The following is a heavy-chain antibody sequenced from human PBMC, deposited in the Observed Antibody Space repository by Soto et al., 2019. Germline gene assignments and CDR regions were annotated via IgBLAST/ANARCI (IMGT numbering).Heavy chain of an antibody. D-gene: IGHD1-26*01. CDR2: IYHSGST. J-gene: IGHJ6*02. CDR1: GGSISSSNW. V-gene: IGHV4-4*02. CDR3: ARVSGSYYYGMDV. Sequence: QVQLQESGPGLVKPSGILSVTCAVSGGSISSSNWWSWVRQHPGKGLEWIGEIYHSGSTNYNPSLKSRVTISVDKAKNQFSLKLSSVTAADTAVYYCARVSGSYYYGMDVWGQGTTVTVS.